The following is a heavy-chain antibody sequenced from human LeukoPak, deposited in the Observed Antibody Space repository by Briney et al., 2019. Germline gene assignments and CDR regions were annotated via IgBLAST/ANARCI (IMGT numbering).Heavy chain of an antibody. D-gene: IGHD2-15*01. CDR2: ISSSSATI. Sequence: GGSLRLSCAASGFSFGDYSMNWVRQAPGEGLEWVSYISSSSATIYYADPVKGRFTVSRDNAKNSLYLQMNSLRPEDTAVYYCARGFLGNSFDFWGQGTLVTVSS. V-gene: IGHV3-48*01. CDR3: ARGFLGNSFDF. J-gene: IGHJ4*02. CDR1: GFSFGDYS.